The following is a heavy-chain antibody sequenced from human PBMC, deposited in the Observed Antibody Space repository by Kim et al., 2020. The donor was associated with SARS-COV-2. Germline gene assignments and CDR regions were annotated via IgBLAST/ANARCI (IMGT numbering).Heavy chain of an antibody. CDR1: GGSISSSSYY. CDR2: IYYSGST. CDR3: ARYCSGSTSCYRKIYYYYGMDV. Sequence: SETLSLTCTVSGGSISSSSYYWGWIRQPPGKGLEWIGSIYYSGSTYYNPSLKSRVTISVDTSKNQFSLKLSSVTAADTAVYYCARYCSGSTSCYRKIYYYYGMDVWGQGTTVTVSS. V-gene: IGHV4-39*01. D-gene: IGHD2-2*02. J-gene: IGHJ6*02.